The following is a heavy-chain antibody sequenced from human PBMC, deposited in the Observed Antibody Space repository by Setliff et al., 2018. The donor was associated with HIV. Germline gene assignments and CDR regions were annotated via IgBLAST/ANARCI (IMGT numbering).Heavy chain of an antibody. CDR1: GYTFTTYG. CDR2: IIPILGMT. V-gene: IGHV1-69*10. D-gene: IGHD3-22*01. J-gene: IGHJ3*02. CDR3: ARVGYYYDSSGLDAFDI. Sequence: GASVKVSCKPSGYTFTTYGLSWVRQAPGQGLEWMGEIIPILGMTNYAQIFQGRVMITADESTNTAYMELSNLRSEDTAVYYCARVGYYYDSSGLDAFDIWGQGTMVTVSS.